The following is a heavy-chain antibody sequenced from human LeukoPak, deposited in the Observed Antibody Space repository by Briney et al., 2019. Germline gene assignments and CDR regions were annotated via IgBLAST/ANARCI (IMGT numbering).Heavy chain of an antibody. D-gene: IGHD3-22*01. V-gene: IGHV4-34*01. CDR2: INHSGST. CDR3: ARGHYYDSSGYPLYYYYYGMHV. CDR1: GGSFSGYY. J-gene: IGHJ6*02. Sequence: KPSETLSLTCAVYGGSFSGYYWSWIRQPPGKGLEWIGEINHSGSTNYNPSLKSRVTISVDTSKNQFSLKLSSVTAADTAVYYCARGHYYDSSGYPLYYYYYGMHVWGQGTTVTVSS.